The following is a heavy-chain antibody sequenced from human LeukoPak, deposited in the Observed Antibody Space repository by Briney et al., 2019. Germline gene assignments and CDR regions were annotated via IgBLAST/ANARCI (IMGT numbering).Heavy chain of an antibody. CDR2: IYYSGST. CDR1: GGSISSYY. V-gene: IGHV4-59*01. D-gene: IGHD3-22*01. Sequence: SETLSLTCTVSGGSISSYYWSWIRQPPGKGLEWIGYIYYSGSTNYNPSLESRVTISVDTSKNQFSLKLSSVTAADTAVYYCARATYYYNSGGYYYYWFDPWGHGTLVTVSS. CDR3: ARATYYYNSGGYYYYWFDP. J-gene: IGHJ5*02.